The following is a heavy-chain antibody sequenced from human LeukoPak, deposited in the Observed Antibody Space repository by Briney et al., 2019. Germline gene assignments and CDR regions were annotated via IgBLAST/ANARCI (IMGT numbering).Heavy chain of an antibody. CDR2: IYYTGST. D-gene: IGHD1-26*01. CDR3: ARAGSYRGYFDY. J-gene: IGHJ4*02. Sequence: SETLSLTRTVSGGSNSSYYWSWIRQPPGKGLEWIGYIYYTGSTNNTSLKSRVTISVDTSKNQFSLKLSSVTAADTAVYYCARAGSYRGYFDYWGQGTLVTVSS. V-gene: IGHV4-59*01. CDR1: GGSNSSYY.